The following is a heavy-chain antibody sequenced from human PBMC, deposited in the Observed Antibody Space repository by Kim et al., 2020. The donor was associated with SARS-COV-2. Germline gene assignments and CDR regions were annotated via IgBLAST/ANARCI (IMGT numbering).Heavy chain of an antibody. CDR3: ARDRFLAKTAVAGTRDFDY. CDR2: ISASNGTK. Sequence: ASVKVSSRASVYTLTTNGISWVLRAPGQGLKGWGGISASNGTKTYAQKPQGRDTMTTDTSTSTAYMELGSWRSDDTAVYYCARDRFLAKTAVAGTRDFDYWGQGTLVTVSS. D-gene: IGHD6-19*01. J-gene: IGHJ4*02. CDR1: VYTLTTNG. V-gene: IGHV1-18*01.